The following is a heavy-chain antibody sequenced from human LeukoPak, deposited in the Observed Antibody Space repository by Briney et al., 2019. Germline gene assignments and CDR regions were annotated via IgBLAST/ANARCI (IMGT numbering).Heavy chain of an antibody. CDR3: ARDYSTYYYGSGSYSLTGRAFDI. D-gene: IGHD3-10*01. CDR2: IYYSGST. J-gene: IGHJ3*02. Sequence: PSETLSLTCTVSGGSISSYYWGWIRQPPGKGLEWIGSIYYSGSTYYNPSLKSRVTISVDTSKNQFSLKLSSVTAADTAVYYCARDYSTYYYGSGSYSLTGRAFDIWGQGTMVTVSS. CDR1: GGSISSYY. V-gene: IGHV4-39*07.